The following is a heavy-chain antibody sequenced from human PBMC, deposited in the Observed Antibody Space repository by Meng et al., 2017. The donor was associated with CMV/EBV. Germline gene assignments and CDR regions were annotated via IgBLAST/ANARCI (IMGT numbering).Heavy chain of an antibody. CDR1: GGTFSSYA. V-gene: IGHV1-69*10. D-gene: IGHD2/OR15-2a*01. CDR2: IIPILGIA. Sequence: SVKVSCKASGGTFSSYAISWVRQAPGQGLEWMGGIIPILGIANYAQKFQGRVTITADKSTSTAYMELSSLRSEDTAVYYCARDPTRISTFDIWGQGTMVTVSS. CDR3: ARDPTRISTFDI. J-gene: IGHJ3*02.